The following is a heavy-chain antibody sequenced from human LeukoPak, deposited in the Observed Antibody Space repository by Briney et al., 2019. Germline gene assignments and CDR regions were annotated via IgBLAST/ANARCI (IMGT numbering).Heavy chain of an antibody. D-gene: IGHD5-18*01. CDR1: GVTFSSYS. V-gene: IGHV3-21*01. CDR2: ISSSSSYI. CDR3: ARDRGSYGYWIDC. J-gene: IGHJ4*02. Sequence: PGGSLRLSCAASGVTFSSYSMNWVRQAPGKGLEWVSSISSSSSYIYYADSVKGRFTISRDNAKNSLYLQMNSLRAEDTAVYYCARDRGSYGYWIDCWGQGTLVTVSS.